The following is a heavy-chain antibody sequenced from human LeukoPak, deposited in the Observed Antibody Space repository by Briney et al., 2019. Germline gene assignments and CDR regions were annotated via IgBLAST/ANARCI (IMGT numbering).Heavy chain of an antibody. CDR2: ISAYNGNT. D-gene: IGHD4-23*01. CDR3: ARALRTTVVTIFGY. V-gene: IGHV1-18*01. J-gene: IGHJ4*02. Sequence: GASVKASCKASGYTFTSYGISWVRQAPGQGLEWMGWISAYNGNTNYAQKLQGRVTMTTDTSTSTAYMELRSLRSDDTAVYYCARALRTTVVTIFGYWGQGTLVTVSS. CDR1: GYTFTSYG.